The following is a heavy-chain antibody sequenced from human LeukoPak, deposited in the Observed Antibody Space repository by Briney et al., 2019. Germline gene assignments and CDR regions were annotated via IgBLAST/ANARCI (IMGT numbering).Heavy chain of an antibody. D-gene: IGHD1-26*01. CDR3: ARHDPIVGTPDAFDI. CDR1: GGSISSYY. Sequence: PSETLSLTCSVSGGSISSYYWSWIRQPPGKGLEWIAYIYYSGSTDYNPSLKSRVTISLDTSKNQFSLKLSSVTAAGTAVYYCARHDPIVGTPDAFDIWGQGTMVTVSS. J-gene: IGHJ3*02. V-gene: IGHV4-59*08. CDR2: IYYSGST.